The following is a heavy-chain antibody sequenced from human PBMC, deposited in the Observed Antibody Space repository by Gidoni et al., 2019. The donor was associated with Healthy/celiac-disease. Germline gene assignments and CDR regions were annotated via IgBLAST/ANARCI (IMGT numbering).Heavy chain of an antibody. Sequence: EVQLVESGGGLVQPGRSLRLSCAASGFTFDDYAMHWVRQGPGKGLEGGSGISWNSGSIGYADSVKGRFTISRDNAKNSLYLQMNSLRAEDTALYYCAKYPTGDLQGYYFDYWGQGTLVTVSS. CDR3: AKYPTGDLQGYYFDY. D-gene: IGHD7-27*01. V-gene: IGHV3-9*01. CDR2: ISWNSGSI. CDR1: GFTFDDYA. J-gene: IGHJ4*02.